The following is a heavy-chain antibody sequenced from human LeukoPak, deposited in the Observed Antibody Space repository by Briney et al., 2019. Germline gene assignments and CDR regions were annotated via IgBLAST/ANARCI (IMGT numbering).Heavy chain of an antibody. V-gene: IGHV1-2*02. CDR1: GYTFTGYY. CDR2: INPNSGGA. J-gene: IGHJ4*02. Sequence: ASVKVSCKASGYTFTGYYMHWVRQAPGQGLEWMGWINPNSGGANYAQKFQGRVTMTRDTSISTAYMELSRLRSDDTAVYYCARDAEYYDFWSGLGYWGQGTLVTVSS. D-gene: IGHD3-3*01. CDR3: ARDAEYYDFWSGLGY.